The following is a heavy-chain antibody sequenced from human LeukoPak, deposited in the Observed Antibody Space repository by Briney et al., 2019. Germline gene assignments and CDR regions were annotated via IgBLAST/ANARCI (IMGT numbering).Heavy chain of an antibody. CDR1: GFTFSSYA. J-gene: IGHJ3*02. V-gene: IGHV3-30-3*01. CDR2: ISYDGSNK. CDR3: AKGYGLWILEDAFDI. Sequence: GGSLRLSCAASGFTFSSYAMHWVRQAPGKGLEWVAVISYDGSNKYYADSVKGRFTISRDNSKNTLYLQMNSLRAGDTAVYYCAKGYGLWILEDAFDIWGQGTMVTVSS. D-gene: IGHD2-2*03.